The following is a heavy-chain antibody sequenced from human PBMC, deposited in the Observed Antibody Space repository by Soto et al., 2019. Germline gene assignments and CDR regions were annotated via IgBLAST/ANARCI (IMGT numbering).Heavy chain of an antibody. V-gene: IGHV5-51*01. J-gene: IGHJ4*02. CDR2: IYPGDHET. CDR3: ARSPRSSPYFDY. CDR1: GYTFSNFW. Sequence: GESLKISCRCSGYTFSNFWIAWVRHLPGKGLEWMGIIYPGDHETRYSPSFHGKVTISADKSINTAYLQWSSLEASDSAFYYCARSPRSSPYFDYWGQGALVTVSS. D-gene: IGHD6-13*01.